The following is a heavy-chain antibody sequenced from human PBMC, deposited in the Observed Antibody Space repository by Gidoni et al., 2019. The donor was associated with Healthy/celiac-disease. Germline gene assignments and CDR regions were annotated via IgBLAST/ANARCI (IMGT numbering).Heavy chain of an antibody. CDR2: IYHSGST. CDR1: GGSISSSNW. D-gene: IGHD2-2*01. Sequence: QVQLQESGPGLVKPSGTLSLTCAVSGGSISSSNWWSWVRQPPGKGLEWIGEIYHSGSTNYNPSLKSRVTISVDKSKNQFSLKLSSVTAADTAVYYCARPLYCSSTSCFDGGQDGMDVWGQGTTVTVSS. CDR3: ARPLYCSSTSCFDGGQDGMDV. J-gene: IGHJ6*02. V-gene: IGHV4-4*02.